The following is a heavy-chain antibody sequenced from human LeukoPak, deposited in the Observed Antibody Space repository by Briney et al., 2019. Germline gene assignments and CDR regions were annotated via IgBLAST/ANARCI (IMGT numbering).Heavy chain of an antibody. CDR2: INTNTGNP. Sequence: ASVKVSCKASGYTFNSYAMNWVRQAPGQGLEWMGWINTNTGNPTYAQGFTGRFVFSLDTSVSTAYPQISSLKAEDTAVYYCARGRIAAARYWFDPWGQGTLVTVSS. CDR1: GYTFNSYA. CDR3: ARGRIAAARYWFDP. D-gene: IGHD6-13*01. V-gene: IGHV7-4-1*02. J-gene: IGHJ5*02.